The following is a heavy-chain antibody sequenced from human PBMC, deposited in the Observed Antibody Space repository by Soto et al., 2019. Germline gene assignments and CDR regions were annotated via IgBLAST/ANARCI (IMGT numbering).Heavy chain of an antibody. Sequence: ASVTVSCKASGYTFTSYYMHWVRQAPGQGLEWMGIINPSGGSTSYAQKFQGRVTMTRDTSTSTVYMELSSLRFEDTAVYYCARDLPNWNYALNYWGQGTQVTVSS. V-gene: IGHV1-46*01. CDR1: GYTFTSYY. D-gene: IGHD1-7*01. CDR2: INPSGGST. J-gene: IGHJ4*02. CDR3: ARDLPNWNYALNY.